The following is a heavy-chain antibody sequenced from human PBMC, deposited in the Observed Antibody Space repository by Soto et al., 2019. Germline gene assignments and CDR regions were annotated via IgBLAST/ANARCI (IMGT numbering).Heavy chain of an antibody. CDR1: GYTFNAFY. D-gene: IGHD4-17*01. CDR2: INPSGDGT. J-gene: IGHJ4*03. Sequence: GASVKVSCKAFGYTFNAFYMHWVRQPPGQGLEWMGVINPSGDGTSYAQKFQGRVTMTRDTSTSTAYMELSSLRSEDTAVYYCARVALGYDYADFWGQGTVVTVSS. V-gene: IGHV1-46*02. CDR3: ARVALGYDYADF.